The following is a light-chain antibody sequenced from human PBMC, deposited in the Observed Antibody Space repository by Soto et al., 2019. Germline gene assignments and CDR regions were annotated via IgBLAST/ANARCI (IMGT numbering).Light chain of an antibody. CDR2: DAS. CDR3: QQRSNWPIT. V-gene: IGKV3-11*01. Sequence: EVVMTQSPATLSLSPGESATLSCEASQNINRYLAWYHQKPGQPPRLLIYDASTRATGIPARFSGSGSGTDFTLTISSLEPEDFAVYYCQQRSNWPITFGQGTRLEIK. J-gene: IGKJ5*01. CDR1: QNINRY.